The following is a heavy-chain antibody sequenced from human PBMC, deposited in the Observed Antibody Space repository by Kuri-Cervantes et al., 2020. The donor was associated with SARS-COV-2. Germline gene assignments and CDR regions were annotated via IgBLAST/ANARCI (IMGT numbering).Heavy chain of an antibody. CDR1: GFTFSNYG. V-gene: IGHV3-30*02. Sequence: GESLKISCAASGFTFSNYGMHWVRQAPGKGLEWVAFTRSEGITKYYGDSVKGRFTISRDNSKNTLYLQMNSLRAEDTAVYYCASKHSSGWYLAEIWGQGTMVTVSS. J-gene: IGHJ3*02. CDR2: TRSEGITK. D-gene: IGHD6-19*01. CDR3: ASKHSSGWYLAEI.